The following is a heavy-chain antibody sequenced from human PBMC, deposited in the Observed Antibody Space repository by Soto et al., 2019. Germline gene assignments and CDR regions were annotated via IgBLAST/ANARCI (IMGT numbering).Heavy chain of an antibody. V-gene: IGHV1-18*01. D-gene: IGHD6-19*01. CDR1: GYTFTSYG. CDR3: ARGSELYSSGWYQIDY. Sequence: ASVKVSCKASGYTFTSYGISWVRQAPGQGLEWMGWISAYNGNTNYAQKLQGRVTMTTDTSTSTAYMELRSLRSDDTAVYYCARGSELYSSGWYQIDYWGQGTLVTVSS. CDR2: ISAYNGNT. J-gene: IGHJ4*02.